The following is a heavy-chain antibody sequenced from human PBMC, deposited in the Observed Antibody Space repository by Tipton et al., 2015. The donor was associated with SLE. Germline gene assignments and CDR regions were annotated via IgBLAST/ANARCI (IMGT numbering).Heavy chain of an antibody. D-gene: IGHD4-11*01. CDR2: IDHSGTT. V-gene: IGHV4-39*07. J-gene: IGHJ5*01. CDR1: GGAISNSRYY. CDR3: AREKAYRTSDS. Sequence: TLSLTCTVSGGAISNSRYYWAWIRQPPGKGLEWIASIDHSGTTYYNPSLRSRLTISVDTSKNQFSLKLSSVTAADTAVYYCAREKAYRTSDSWGQGTLVTVSS.